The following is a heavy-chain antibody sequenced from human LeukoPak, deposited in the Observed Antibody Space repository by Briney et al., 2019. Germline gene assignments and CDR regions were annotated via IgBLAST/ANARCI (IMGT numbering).Heavy chain of an antibody. D-gene: IGHD5-12*01. V-gene: IGHV3-48*01. J-gene: IGHJ4*02. CDR1: GFTFSSYS. CDR3: ASAVATMN. CDR2: ISSSSSTI. Sequence: GGSLRLSCAASGFTFSSYSMNWVRQVPGKGLEWVSYISSSSSTIYYADSVKGRFTISRDNAKNSLYLQMNSLRAEDTAVYYCASAVATMNWGQGTLVTVSS.